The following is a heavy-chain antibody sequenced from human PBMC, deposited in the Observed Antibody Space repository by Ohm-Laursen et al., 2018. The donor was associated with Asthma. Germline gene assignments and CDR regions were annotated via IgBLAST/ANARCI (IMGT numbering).Heavy chain of an antibody. V-gene: IGHV4-34*01. CDR3: ARVSIYSSSCDY. CDR1: GGSFSGYY. D-gene: IGHD6-13*01. Sequence: TLSLTCAVSGGSFSGYYWSWIRQPPGKGLEWIGEINHSGSTNYNPSLKSRVTISVDTSKNQFSLKLSSVTAADTAVYYCARVSIYSSSCDYWGQGTLVTVSS. CDR2: INHSGST. J-gene: IGHJ4*02.